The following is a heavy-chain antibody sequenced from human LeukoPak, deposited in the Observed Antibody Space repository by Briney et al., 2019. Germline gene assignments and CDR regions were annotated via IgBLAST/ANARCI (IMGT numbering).Heavy chain of an antibody. J-gene: IGHJ6*02. V-gene: IGHV3-21*01. CDR3: ARVVFSGMDV. CDR2: ISGDTSHI. CDR1: RFTFSDYF. D-gene: IGHD3-16*01. Sequence: GGPLRLSCAASRFTFSDYFINRVRQDQGKGLEWVSSISGDTSHIYYADSVKGRFTISRDNAKNSLYLQTNSLRADDTAVYYCARVVFSGMDVWGLGTTVTVSS.